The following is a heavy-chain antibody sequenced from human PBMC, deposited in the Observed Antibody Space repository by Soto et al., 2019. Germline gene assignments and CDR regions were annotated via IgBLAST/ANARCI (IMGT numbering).Heavy chain of an antibody. CDR1: GGTFTSDT. Sequence: QVQLVQSGPEVKKSGSSVKVSCKLSGGTFTSDTISWLRLAPGQGLEWMGRIVPILGTGNYAQKFQGRVTITGDRSTNTGSMEWSSLTSGDTPFYYCEREEGSYNMGTFPFYHMDVWGKGTTFPVSS. CDR2: IVPILGTG. J-gene: IGHJ6*03. V-gene: IGHV1-69*08. D-gene: IGHD3-10*01. CDR3: EREEGSYNMGTFPFYHMDV.